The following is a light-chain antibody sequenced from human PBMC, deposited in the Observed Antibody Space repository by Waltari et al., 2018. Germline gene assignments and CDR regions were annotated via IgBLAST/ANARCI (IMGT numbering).Light chain of an antibody. V-gene: IGLV2-23*02. CDR2: EVT. Sequence: QSALPQPASVSGSPGQSITISCTGTSRAVGSYNLVSWYQQYPGKAPKLIIYEVTKRPSGVSDRFSGSKSGNTASLTISGLQPEDEADYYCCSYAGSSTSVFGTGTKVTVL. J-gene: IGLJ1*01. CDR1: SRAVGSYNL. CDR3: CSYAGSSTSV.